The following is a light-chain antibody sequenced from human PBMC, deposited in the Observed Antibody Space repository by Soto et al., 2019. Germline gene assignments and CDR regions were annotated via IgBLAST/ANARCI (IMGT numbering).Light chain of an antibody. Sequence: QSVLTQPASVSGSPGQSITISCTGTSNDVGGYNYVSWYQQHPGKVPKLMIYEVFRRPSGISDRFSGSKSGNTASLTISGLRAEDEADYYCCSYTTTSTFVFGGGTKVTVL. J-gene: IGLJ2*01. V-gene: IGLV2-14*03. CDR1: SNDVGGYNY. CDR3: CSYTTTSTFV. CDR2: EVF.